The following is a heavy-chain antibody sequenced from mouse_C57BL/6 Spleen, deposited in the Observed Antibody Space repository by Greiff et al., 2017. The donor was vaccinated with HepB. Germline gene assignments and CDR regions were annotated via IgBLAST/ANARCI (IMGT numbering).Heavy chain of an antibody. CDR1: GYTFTSYW. Sequence: QVQLQQPGAELVRPGSSVKLSCKASGYTFTSYWMDWVKQRPGQGLEWIGNIYPSDSETHYNQKFKDKATLTVDKSSSTAYMQLSSLTSEDSAVYYCARQVLLRSRYFDVWGTGATVTVAS. CDR3: ARQVLLRSRYFDV. D-gene: IGHD1-1*01. V-gene: IGHV1-61*01. CDR2: IYPSDSET. J-gene: IGHJ1*03.